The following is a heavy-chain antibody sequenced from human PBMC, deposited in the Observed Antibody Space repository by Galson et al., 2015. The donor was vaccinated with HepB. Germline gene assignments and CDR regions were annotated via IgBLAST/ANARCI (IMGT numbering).Heavy chain of an antibody. J-gene: IGHJ4*02. Sequence: SVKVSCKASGGPFSSYAISWVRQAPGQGLEWMGGIIPIFGTPNYAQKFQGRVTIAADESTSTAYMELSSLRSEDTAVFYCARLTVTGEFDYWGQGTLVTVSS. V-gene: IGHV1-69*13. CDR1: GGPFSSYA. CDR2: IIPIFGTP. D-gene: IGHD6-19*01. CDR3: ARLTVTGEFDY.